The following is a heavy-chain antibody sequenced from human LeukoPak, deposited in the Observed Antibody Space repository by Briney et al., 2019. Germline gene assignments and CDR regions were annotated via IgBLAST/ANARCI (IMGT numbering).Heavy chain of an antibody. J-gene: IGHJ4*02. CDR2: INPNSGGT. V-gene: IGHV1-2*02. D-gene: IGHD3-3*01. CDR3: ARVKEERFLEWLSIDY. Sequence: ASVKVSCKASGYTFTGYYMHWVRQAPGQGLEWMGWINPNSGGTNYAQKFQGRVTMTRDTSISTAYMELSRLRSDDMAVYYCARVKEERFLEWLSIDYWGQGTLVTVSS. CDR1: GYTFTGYY.